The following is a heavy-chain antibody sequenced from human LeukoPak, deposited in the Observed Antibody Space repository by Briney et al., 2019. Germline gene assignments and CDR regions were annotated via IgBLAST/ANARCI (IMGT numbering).Heavy chain of an antibody. CDR3: VRGPTDTFHDFDY. Sequence: SETLSLTCTVSGASISPYYWVWMRQPAGKGLEWIGRISPSGSTNYNPSLKSRVTMSVDTSKNQFSLKVTSVTAADTAVYFCVRGPTDTFHDFDYWGQGTVVTVSS. D-gene: IGHD1-26*01. CDR2: ISPSGST. V-gene: IGHV4-4*07. CDR1: GASISPYY. J-gene: IGHJ4*02.